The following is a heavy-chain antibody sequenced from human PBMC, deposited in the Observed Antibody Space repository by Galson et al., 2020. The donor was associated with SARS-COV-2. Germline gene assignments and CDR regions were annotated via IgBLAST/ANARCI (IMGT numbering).Heavy chain of an antibody. CDR2: IDWDDDK. D-gene: IGHD1-26*01. J-gene: IGHJ4*02. V-gene: IGHV2-70*17. CDR1: GFSLSTSGMC. Sequence: SGPTLEKPTQTLTLTCTFSGFSLSTSGMCVSWIRQPPGNALEWLARIDWDDDKFYSTSLKTRLTISKDTSKNQVVLTMTNMDPVDTATYYCARTSSGSLGYYFDYWGQGTLVTVSS. CDR3: ARTSSGSLGYYFDY.